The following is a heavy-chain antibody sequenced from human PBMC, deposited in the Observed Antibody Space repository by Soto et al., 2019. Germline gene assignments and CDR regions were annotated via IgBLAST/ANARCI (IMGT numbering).Heavy chain of an antibody. V-gene: IGHV3-66*01. CDR1: GFTVTKTY. CDR2: IYGGGTT. J-gene: IGHJ2*01. Sequence: EVQLVESGGGLVQPGGSLRLSCAASGFTVTKTYMSWVRQAPGKGLGWVSVIYGGGTTYHADSVKGRFSTSRDSSKNTLYLQMNSLRAEDTAVYYCARGGSSGTYYAHWNFDLWGRGSLVTVSS. D-gene: IGHD3-10*01. CDR3: ARGGSSGTYYAHWNFDL.